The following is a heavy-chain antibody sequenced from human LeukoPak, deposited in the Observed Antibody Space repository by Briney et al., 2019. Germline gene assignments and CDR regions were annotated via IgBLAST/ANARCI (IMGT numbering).Heavy chain of an antibody. CDR1: GGTFSSYA. D-gene: IGHD2-2*01. CDR2: IIPIFGTA. CDR3: ATDLRYCSSTSCYPPYYYYGMDV. Sequence: SVKVSCKASGGTFSSYAISWVRQAPGQGLEWMGGIIPIFGTAIYAQKFQGRVTMTEDTSTDTAYMELSSLRSEDTAVYYCATDLRYCSSTSCYPPYYYYGMDVWGQGTTVTVSS. V-gene: IGHV1-69*06. J-gene: IGHJ6*02.